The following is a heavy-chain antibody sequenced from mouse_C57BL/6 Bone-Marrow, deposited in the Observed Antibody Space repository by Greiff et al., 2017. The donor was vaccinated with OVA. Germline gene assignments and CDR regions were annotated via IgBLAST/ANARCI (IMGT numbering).Heavy chain of an antibody. V-gene: IGHV1-55*01. CDR2: IYPGSGST. D-gene: IGHD1-1*01. J-gene: IGHJ4*01. CDR1: GYTFTSYW. Sequence: QVQLQQSGAELVKPGASVKMSCKASGYTFTSYWITWVKQRPGQGLEWIGDIYPGSGSTNYNEKFKSKATLTVDTSSSTAYMQLSSLTSEDSAVYYCARRLRSYYYAMDYWGQGTSVTVSS. CDR3: ARRLRSYYYAMDY.